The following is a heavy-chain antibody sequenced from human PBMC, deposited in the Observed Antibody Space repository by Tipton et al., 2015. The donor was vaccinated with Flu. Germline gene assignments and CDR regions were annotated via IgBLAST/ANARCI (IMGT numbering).Heavy chain of an antibody. Sequence: TLSLTCTVSGGSLSSYYWSWIRQSAGKGLEWIGRIYSSGNTKYSPSFKSRVTMSVDTSKNQFSLNLNSVTAADTAVYCCARGSGSGTYVIFEYWGQGTLVTVSS. V-gene: IGHV4-4*07. J-gene: IGHJ4*02. CDR3: ARGSGSGTYVIFEY. CDR2: IYSSGNT. CDR1: GGSLSSYY. D-gene: IGHD3-10*01.